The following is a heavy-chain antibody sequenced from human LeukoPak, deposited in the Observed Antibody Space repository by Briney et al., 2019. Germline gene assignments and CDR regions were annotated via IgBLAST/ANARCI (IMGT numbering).Heavy chain of an antibody. CDR1: GYTFTSYG. Sequence: ASVKISCKASGYTFTSYGISWVRQAPGQGLEWMGWISAYNGNTNYAQKLQGRVTMTTDTSTSTAYMELRSLRSDDTAVYYCARDRPGGSGSYDIDYWGQGTLVTVSS. V-gene: IGHV1-18*01. D-gene: IGHD3-10*01. CDR3: ARDRPGGSGSYDIDY. CDR2: ISAYNGNT. J-gene: IGHJ4*02.